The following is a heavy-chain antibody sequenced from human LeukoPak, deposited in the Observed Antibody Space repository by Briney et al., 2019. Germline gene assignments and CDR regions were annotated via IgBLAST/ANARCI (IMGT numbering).Heavy chain of an antibody. CDR3: AKDRGSGYFDY. CDR2: ISYDGRNK. CDR1: GFTFSNYA. D-gene: IGHD3-10*01. Sequence: GGSLRLSCAASGFTFSNYAMHWVRQAPGKGLEWVAVISYDGRNKYYADSVKGRFIISRDDSKTTVYLQMNSLRAEDTAVYYCAKDRGSGYFDYGGQGALVTVSS. J-gene: IGHJ4*02. V-gene: IGHV3-30*04.